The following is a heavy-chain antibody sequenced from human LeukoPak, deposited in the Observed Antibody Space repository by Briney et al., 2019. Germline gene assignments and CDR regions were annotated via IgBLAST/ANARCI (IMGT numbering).Heavy chain of an antibody. J-gene: IGHJ5*02. CDR1: GGSISGYY. V-gene: IGHV4-34*01. CDR2: INHSGST. D-gene: IGHD6-6*01. CDR3: ARRIAARPRGYWFDP. Sequence: PSETLSLTCTVSGGSISGYYWSWIRQPPGKGLEWIGEINHSGSTNYNPSLKSRVTISVDTSKNQFSLKVSSVTAADTAVYYCARRIAARPRGYWFDPWGQGTLVTVSS.